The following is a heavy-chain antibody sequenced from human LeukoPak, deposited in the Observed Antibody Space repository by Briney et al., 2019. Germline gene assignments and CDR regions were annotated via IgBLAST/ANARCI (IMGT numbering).Heavy chain of an antibody. CDR1: GFTFSNNG. CDR3: ARDWGTSSLYLVN. J-gene: IGHJ4*02. D-gene: IGHD6-6*01. V-gene: IGHV3-30*02. Sequence: GGYLRLSCAASGFTFSNNGMHWVRKAPGKGLECVAFIQNDGNNKKYADSVKGRFTISRDNSKNTLYLQMNSLRTEDTAVYYCARDWGTSSLYLVNWGQGTLVTVSS. CDR2: IQNDGNNK.